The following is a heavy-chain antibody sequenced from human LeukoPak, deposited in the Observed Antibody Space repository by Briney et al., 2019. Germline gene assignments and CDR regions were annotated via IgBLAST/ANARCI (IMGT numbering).Heavy chain of an antibody. CDR3: ARDYSGGSCYRTLHY. D-gene: IGHD2-15*01. Sequence: GGSLRLSCAASGFTFSSYSMNWVRQAPGKGLECVSSISSSSSYIYYADSVKGRFTISRDNAKNSLYLQMNSLRAEDTAVYYCARDYSGGSCYRTLHYWGQGTLVTVSS. V-gene: IGHV3-21*01. CDR1: GFTFSSYS. CDR2: ISSSSSYI. J-gene: IGHJ4*02.